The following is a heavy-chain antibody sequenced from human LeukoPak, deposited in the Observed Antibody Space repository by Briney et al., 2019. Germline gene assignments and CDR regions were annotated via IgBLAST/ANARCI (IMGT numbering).Heavy chain of an antibody. CDR2: IYYSGST. V-gene: IGHV4-59*01. J-gene: IGHJ3*02. CDR1: GGPISSYY. Sequence: SETLSLTCTVSGGPISSYYWSWIRQPPGKGLEWIGYIYYSGSTNYNPSLKSRVTISVDTSKNQFSLKLSSVTAADTAVYYCARAVRPGAFDIWGQGTMVTVSS. CDR3: ARAVRPGAFDI.